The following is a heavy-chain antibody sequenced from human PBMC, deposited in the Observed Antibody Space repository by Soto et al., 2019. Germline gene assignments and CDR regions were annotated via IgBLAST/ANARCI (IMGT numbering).Heavy chain of an antibody. CDR3: VRGGIAGHWFDP. J-gene: IGHJ5*02. Sequence: SETLSLTCSVSRXFINSGGFYYSWIRQPPGKGLEWLGYIFHSGSTLYNPSLRGRLTLSADTSRNQLSLYLTSVTAADTAVYYCVRGGIAGHWFDPWGQGILVTVSS. D-gene: IGHD2-15*01. V-gene: IGHV4-31*03. CDR2: IFHSGST. CDR1: RXFINSGGFY.